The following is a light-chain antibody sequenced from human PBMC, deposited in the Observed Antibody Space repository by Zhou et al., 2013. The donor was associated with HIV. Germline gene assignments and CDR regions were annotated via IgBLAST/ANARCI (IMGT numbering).Light chain of an antibody. Sequence: EIQLTQSPSFLSTSVGDRVTITCRASQGMNNYLAWYQQKPGKAPTLLIHATSTLQKGSHQGSAAVDLGTHFTLTISSLQPEDFATYYCQQLDSYPYTFGQGTKLEIK. CDR1: QGMNNY. CDR2: ATS. J-gene: IGKJ2*01. CDR3: QQLDSYPYT. V-gene: IGKV1-9*01.